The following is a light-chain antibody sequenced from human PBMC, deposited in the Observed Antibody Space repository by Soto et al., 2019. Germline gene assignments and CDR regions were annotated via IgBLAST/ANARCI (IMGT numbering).Light chain of an antibody. CDR2: GAS. J-gene: IGKJ2*01. CDR1: QSVSSY. CDR3: QQDNNWPPYN. V-gene: IGKV3-15*01. Sequence: EIVMTQSTATLSVSTGERATLSCRASQSVSSYLAWYQQKPGQAPRLLIYGASNRATGIPARFSGSGSETESTLTISSLRSEDFAVYYCQQDNNWPPYNLGQETKLEI.